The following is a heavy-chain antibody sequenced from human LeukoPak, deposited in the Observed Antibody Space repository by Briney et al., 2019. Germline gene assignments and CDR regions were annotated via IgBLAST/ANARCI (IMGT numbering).Heavy chain of an antibody. Sequence: PGGSLRLSCAASGFTFSSYAMSWVRQAPGKGLEWVSAISGSGGSTYYADPVKGRFTISRDNSKNTLYLQMDSLRAEDTAVYYCAKGVRGITIFGVVRQYYFDYWGQGTLVTVSS. CDR2: ISGSGGST. CDR1: GFTFSSYA. J-gene: IGHJ4*02. CDR3: AKGVRGITIFGVVRQYYFDY. D-gene: IGHD3-3*01. V-gene: IGHV3-23*01.